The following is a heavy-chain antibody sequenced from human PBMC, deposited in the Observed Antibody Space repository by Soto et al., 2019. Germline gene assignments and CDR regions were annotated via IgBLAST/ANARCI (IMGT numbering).Heavy chain of an antibody. V-gene: IGHV3-21*01. CDR3: ASESEDLTSNFDS. CDR1: GFTFTRYS. CDR2: ISSTTNYI. Sequence: DVQLVESGGGLVKPGGSLRLSCGASGFTFTRYSMNWVRQAPGKGLEWVSSISSTTNYIYYADSMKGRFTVSRDNAKNSVYLEMNSLSAQDTVLYYCASESEDLTSNFDSWGQGTQVTVSS. J-gene: IGHJ4*02.